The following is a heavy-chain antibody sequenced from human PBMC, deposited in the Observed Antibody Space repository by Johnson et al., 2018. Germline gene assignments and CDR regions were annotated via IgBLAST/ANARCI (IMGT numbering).Heavy chain of an antibody. D-gene: IGHD2/OR15-2a*01. CDR1: GLTYS. CDR2: ISRSSNVI. V-gene: IGHV3-48*01. Sequence: EVQLVESGGGLVQPGGSXRLSCLASGLTYSMVWVRQAPEKGLEWVSYISRSSNVIYYTDSVRGRFTISRDKAKDSMYLKMNSLRAEDTAVYYCARGPWGNSLYMDVWGKGTTVTVSS. J-gene: IGHJ6*03. CDR3: ARGPWGNSLYMDV.